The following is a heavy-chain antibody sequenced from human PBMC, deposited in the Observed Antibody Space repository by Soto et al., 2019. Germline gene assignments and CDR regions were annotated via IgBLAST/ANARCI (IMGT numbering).Heavy chain of an antibody. CDR3: ARPTTVIYFDY. CDR2: ISGSGGST. D-gene: IGHD4-17*01. Sequence: EVQLLESGGGLVQPGGSLRLSCAASGFTLSSYVMSWVRQAPGKGLEWVSAISGSGGSTYYADSVKGRFTISRDNCKNTLYLQMNSLRAEDTAVYNCARPTTVIYFDYWGQGTLVTVSS. V-gene: IGHV3-23*01. CDR1: GFTLSSYV. J-gene: IGHJ4*02.